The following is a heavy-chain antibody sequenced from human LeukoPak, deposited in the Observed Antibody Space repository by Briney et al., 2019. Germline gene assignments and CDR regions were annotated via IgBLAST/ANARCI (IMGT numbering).Heavy chain of an antibody. J-gene: IGHJ4*01. CDR2: ISGRGGRT. Sequence: CAGSGLSFSSSGMRWVRQAPGKGLEWVSAISGRGGRTYYADSVKGRFAISRDNSKNTLYLQMNSLRAEDTAVYYCAKCTSSGWYDLFDYWGHGTLVTVSS. CDR3: AKCTSSGWYDLFDY. V-gene: IGHV3-23*01. CDR1: GLSFSSSG. D-gene: IGHD6-19*01.